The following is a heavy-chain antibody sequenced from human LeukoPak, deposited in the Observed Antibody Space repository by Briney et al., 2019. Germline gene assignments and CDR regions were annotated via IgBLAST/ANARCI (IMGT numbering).Heavy chain of an antibody. CDR3: ARGYGDYRQ. Sequence: SDTLSLTCSVSGQSISSGDYWGWIRHSPGKGLEWIGNIKHSGNTNYNPSLKSRVTISVDTSKNQFSLKLTSVTAADTAVYYCARGYGDYRQWGQGTLVTVSS. CDR2: IKHSGNT. V-gene: IGHV4-38-2*02. J-gene: IGHJ4*02. D-gene: IGHD4-17*01. CDR1: GQSISSGDY.